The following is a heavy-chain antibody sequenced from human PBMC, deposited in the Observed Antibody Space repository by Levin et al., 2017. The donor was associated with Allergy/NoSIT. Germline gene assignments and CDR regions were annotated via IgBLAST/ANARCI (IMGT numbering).Heavy chain of an antibody. D-gene: IGHD3-10*01. J-gene: IGHJ6*03. CDR3: ARDQPVMVRGVIITLYYYYMDV. CDR2: ISSSSSTI. V-gene: IGHV3-48*01. CDR1: GFTFSSYS. Sequence: GGSLRLSCAASGFTFSSYSMNWVRQAPGKGLEWVSYISSSSSTIYYADSVKGRFTISRDKAKNSLYLQMNSLRAEDTAVYYCARDQPVMVRGVIITLYYYYMDVWGKGTTVTVSS.